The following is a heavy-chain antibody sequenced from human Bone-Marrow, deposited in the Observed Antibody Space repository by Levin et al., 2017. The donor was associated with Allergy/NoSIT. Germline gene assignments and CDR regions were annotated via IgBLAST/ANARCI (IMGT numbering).Heavy chain of an antibody. Sequence: PSETLSLTCGVSGGSFTSDDYYWTWIRQPPGTGLEWIGYISSSGSTNYNPSLKSRVTMSVDTSKRQFFLNLKSVTAADTAVYYCVKTIQLWLRYFDLWGRGTLVTVSS. CDR1: GGSFTSDDYY. J-gene: IGHJ2*01. D-gene: IGHD2-21*01. CDR2: ISSSGST. V-gene: IGHV4-30-4*01. CDR3: VKTIQLWLRYFDL.